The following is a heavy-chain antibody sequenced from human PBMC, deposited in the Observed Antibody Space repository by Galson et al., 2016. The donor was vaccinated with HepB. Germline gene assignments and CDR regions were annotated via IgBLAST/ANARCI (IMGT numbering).Heavy chain of an antibody. CDR2: IIPLFGRP. Sequence: SVKVSCKASGGTFSNSAISWVRQAPGQGLEWMGGIIPLFGRPNYSLRFQGRVTITADESTSTASMELSSLRSEDTAVYYCARGGDDYTLDYWGQGTLVTVSS. V-gene: IGHV1-69*13. J-gene: IGHJ4*02. CDR3: ARGGDDYTLDY. CDR1: GGTFSNSA. D-gene: IGHD3-16*01.